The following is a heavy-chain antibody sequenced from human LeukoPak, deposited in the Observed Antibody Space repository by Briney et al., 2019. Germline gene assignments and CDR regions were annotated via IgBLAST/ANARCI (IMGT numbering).Heavy chain of an antibody. J-gene: IGHJ4*02. V-gene: IGHV1-18*01. CDR1: GYTFTSYG. CDR2: TSAYNGNT. CDR3: ARGPPLYSSGWVDY. D-gene: IGHD6-19*01. Sequence: ASVKVSCKASGYTFTSYGISWVRQAPGQGLEWMGWTSAYNGNTNYAQKLQGRVTMTTDTSTSTAYMELRSLRSDDTAVYYCARGPPLYSSGWVDYWGQGTLVTVSS.